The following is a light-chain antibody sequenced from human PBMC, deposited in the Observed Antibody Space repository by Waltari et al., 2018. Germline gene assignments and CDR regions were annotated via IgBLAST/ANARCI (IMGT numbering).Light chain of an antibody. Sequence: ESVFTQSPRTLSLSAGDSATHPCRASHSFSRNNLAWYQQKPGQAPRLLIYAASSRATGITDRFSGSGSGTDFTLTISRVEPEDFAVYYCQQYASSPRTFGPGTKVDIK. CDR3: QQYASSPRT. CDR1: HSFSRNN. CDR2: AAS. V-gene: IGKV3-20*01. J-gene: IGKJ1*01.